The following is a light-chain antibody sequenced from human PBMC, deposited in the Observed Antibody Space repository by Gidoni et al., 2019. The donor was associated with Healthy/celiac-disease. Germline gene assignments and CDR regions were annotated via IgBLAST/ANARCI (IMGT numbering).Light chain of an antibody. V-gene: IGKV1-9*01. CDR1: QGISSC. CDR2: DAS. CDR3: QQLNSYPLT. J-gene: IGKJ3*01. Sequence: DIQLTQSPSFLSASVGDRVTITCRASQGISSCLAWYQQKPGKAPKLLIYDASTLQSGVPSRFSGSGSGTEFTLTISSLQPEDFATYYCQQLNSYPLTFXPXTKVXIK.